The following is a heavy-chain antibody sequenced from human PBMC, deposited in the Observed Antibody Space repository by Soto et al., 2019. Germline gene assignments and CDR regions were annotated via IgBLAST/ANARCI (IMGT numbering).Heavy chain of an antibody. CDR3: ARAKAYSHTSGSDS. CDR1: GFTFSDYY. V-gene: IGHV3-11*06. Sequence: GLSLRLSCSASGFTFSDYYMSWIRQAPGKGLEWISYISSNSNSKNHADSVRGRFTISRDNAKNARYLQMNGLRAEGTAVYYCARAKAYSHTSGSDSWGQGSLVTVSS. CDR2: ISSNSNSK. J-gene: IGHJ5*02. D-gene: IGHD3-22*01.